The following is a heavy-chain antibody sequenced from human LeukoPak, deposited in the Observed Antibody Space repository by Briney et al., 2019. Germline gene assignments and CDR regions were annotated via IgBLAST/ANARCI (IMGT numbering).Heavy chain of an antibody. V-gene: IGHV3-7*04. CDR3: ARGTYYYGSGSH. D-gene: IGHD3-10*01. CDR1: GFTFRNYR. CDR2: IKQDGSEE. J-gene: IGHJ4*02. Sequence: GGSLRLSCAVSGFTFRNYRMNWVRQAPGKGLEWVANIKQDGSEEYYVDSVKGRFTISRDNAKTSLYLQMNSLRAEDTAVYYCARGTYYYGSGSHWGQGTLVTVSS.